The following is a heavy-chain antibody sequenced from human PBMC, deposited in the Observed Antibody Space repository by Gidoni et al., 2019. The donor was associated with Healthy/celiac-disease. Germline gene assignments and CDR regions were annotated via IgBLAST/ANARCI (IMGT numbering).Heavy chain of an antibody. CDR1: GYTFTGYY. D-gene: IGHD1-1*01. CDR3: ARDIGLQRKVGTNDY. CDR2: INPNSGGT. V-gene: IGHV1-2*02. J-gene: IGHJ4*02. Sequence: QVQLVQSGAEVKKPGASVKVSCKASGYTFTGYYMHWVRQAPGQGLEWMGWINPNSGGTNYAQKFQGRVTMTRDTSISTAYMELSRLRSDDTAVYYCARDIGLQRKVGTNDYWGQGTLVTVSS.